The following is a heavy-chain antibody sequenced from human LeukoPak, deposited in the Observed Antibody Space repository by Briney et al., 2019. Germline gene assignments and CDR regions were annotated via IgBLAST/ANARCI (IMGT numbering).Heavy chain of an antibody. D-gene: IGHD5-24*01. CDR1: GFTFSSYW. CDR3: ASAFGYNSDYFDY. CDR2: INGDGIST. V-gene: IGHV3-74*01. Sequence: GGSLRLSCPASGFTFSSYWMHWVRQAPGKGLVWVSRINGDGISTRYADSVKGPFTISRDNAKNTLYLQMNSLRAEDAAVYYCASAFGYNSDYFDYWGQGTLVTVSS. J-gene: IGHJ4*02.